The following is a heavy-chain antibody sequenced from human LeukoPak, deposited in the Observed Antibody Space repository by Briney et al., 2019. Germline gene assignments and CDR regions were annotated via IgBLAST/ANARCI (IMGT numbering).Heavy chain of an antibody. CDR1: GGSISSYY. CDR2: IYYSGST. Sequence: PSETLSLTCTVSGGSISSYYWSWIRQPPGEGLEWIGYIYYSGSTNYNPSLKSRVTISVDTSKNQFSLKLSSVTAADTAVYYCARVPMVRGAPDDYWGQGTLVAVSS. CDR3: ARVPMVRGAPDDY. D-gene: IGHD3-10*01. J-gene: IGHJ4*02. V-gene: IGHV4-59*01.